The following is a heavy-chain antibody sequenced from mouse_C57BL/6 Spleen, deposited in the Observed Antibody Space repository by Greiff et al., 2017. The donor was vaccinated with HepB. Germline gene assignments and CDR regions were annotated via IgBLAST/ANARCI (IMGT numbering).Heavy chain of an antibody. CDR3: ARDQEDYFDY. CDR2: ISYDGSN. J-gene: IGHJ2*01. V-gene: IGHV3-6*01. CDR1: GYSITSGYY. D-gene: IGHD3-2*02. Sequence: VQLKESGPGLVKPSQSLSLTCSVTGYSITSGYYWNWIRQFPGNKLEWMGYISYDGSNNYNPSLKNRISITRDTSKNQFFLKLNSVTTEDTATYYCARDQEDYFDYWGQGTTLTVSS.